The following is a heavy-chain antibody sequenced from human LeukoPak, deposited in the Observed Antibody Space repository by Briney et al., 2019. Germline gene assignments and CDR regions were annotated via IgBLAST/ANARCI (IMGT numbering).Heavy chain of an antibody. D-gene: IGHD3-22*01. J-gene: IGHJ4*02. CDR1: GGSISSSSYY. Sequence: SETLSLTCTVSGGSISSSSYYWGWIRQPPGKGLEWIGYIYHSGSTYYNPSLKSRVTISVDRSKNQFSLKLSSVTAADTAVYYCARSSSITMMFDYWGQGTLVTVSS. CDR3: ARSSSITMMFDY. CDR2: IYHSGST. V-gene: IGHV4-39*07.